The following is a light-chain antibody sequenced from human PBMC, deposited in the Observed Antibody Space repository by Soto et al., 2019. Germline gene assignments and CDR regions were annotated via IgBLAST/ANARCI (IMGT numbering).Light chain of an antibody. V-gene: IGKV3D-20*01. CDR2: DSS. CDR3: QQYGNSPQIT. Sequence: EIVMTQSPATLSLSQGERATLSCGASQSVGTYIAWYKQKPGLAPRLVIFDSSTRATGIPDRFSGSGSGTDFTLTISRLEPEDFAVYFCQQYGNSPQITFGQGTRLETK. CDR1: QSVGTY. J-gene: IGKJ5*01.